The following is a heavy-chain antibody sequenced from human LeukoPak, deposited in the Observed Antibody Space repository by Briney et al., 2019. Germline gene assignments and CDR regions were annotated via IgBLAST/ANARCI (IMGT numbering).Heavy chain of an antibody. V-gene: IGHV4-34*01. D-gene: IGHD3-22*01. CDR2: INHSGST. CDR1: GGSFSGYY. J-gene: IGHJ4*02. CDR3: ARLDYYDSRDY. Sequence: PSETLSLTCAVYGGSFSGYYWSWIRQPPGKGLEWIGEINHSGSTNYNPSLKSRVTISVDTSKNQFSLKLSSVTAADTAVYYCARLDYYDSRDYRGQGTLVTVSS.